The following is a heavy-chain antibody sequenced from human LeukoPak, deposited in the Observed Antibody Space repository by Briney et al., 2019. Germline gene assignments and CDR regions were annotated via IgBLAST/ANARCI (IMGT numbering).Heavy chain of an antibody. CDR2: ISGSGGNT. Sequence: GGSLRLSCAASGFTFRSYAMNWVRQAPGKGLEWVSGISGSGGNTYYADSVKGRFTISRDNSKNTLYLQMNSLRAEDTAVYYCAKETSGYVGDSWFDPWGQGTLVTVSS. J-gene: IGHJ5*02. D-gene: IGHD5-12*01. CDR3: AKETSGYVGDSWFDP. CDR1: GFTFRSYA. V-gene: IGHV3-23*01.